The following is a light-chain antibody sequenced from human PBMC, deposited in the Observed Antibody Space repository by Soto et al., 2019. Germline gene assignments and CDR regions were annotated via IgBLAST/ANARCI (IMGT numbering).Light chain of an antibody. J-gene: IGKJ5*01. V-gene: IGKV3-11*01. CDR2: GAS. CDR1: QSVSNNY. Sequence: EIVLTQSPGTLSLSPGERATLSCRASQSVSNNYLAWYQQKPGQAPRLLIYGASNRATGIPARFSGSGSGTDFTLTISSLEPEDFAVYYCHQRQYWPPITFGQGTRLEIK. CDR3: HQRQYWPPIT.